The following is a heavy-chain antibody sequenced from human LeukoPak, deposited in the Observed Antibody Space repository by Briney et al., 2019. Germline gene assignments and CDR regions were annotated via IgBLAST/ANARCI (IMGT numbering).Heavy chain of an antibody. CDR1: GFTFSSYT. Sequence: GGSLRLSCAASGFTFSSYTMTWVRQAPGKGLEWVSAFTSDTGDTYYAESVRGRSTNSRDNSKNTLYLQMNSLRAEDTAVYYCARSITGDYWGQGALVTVSS. D-gene: IGHD1-14*01. J-gene: IGHJ4*02. V-gene: IGHV3-23*01. CDR3: ARSITGDY. CDR2: FTSDTGDT.